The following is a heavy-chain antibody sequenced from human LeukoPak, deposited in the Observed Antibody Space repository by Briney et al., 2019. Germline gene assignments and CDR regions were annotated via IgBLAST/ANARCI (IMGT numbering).Heavy chain of an antibody. D-gene: IGHD3-16*01. CDR3: AREPYYVWGSLGLFDY. CDR2: IYDSGST. V-gene: IGHV4-30-4*01. J-gene: IGHJ4*02. Sequence: SETLSLTCTVSGASIRSGDYYWSWIRQPPGKGLEWIGYIYDSGSTYYNPSLKSRITISVDTSENRFSLKLSSVTATDTAVYYCAREPYYVWGSLGLFDYWGQGTLVTVSS. CDR1: GASIRSGDYY.